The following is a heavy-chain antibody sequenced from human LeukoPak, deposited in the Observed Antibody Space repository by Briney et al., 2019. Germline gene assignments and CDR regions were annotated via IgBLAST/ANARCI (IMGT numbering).Heavy chain of an antibody. CDR3: TTARWAGGIDY. J-gene: IGHJ4*02. V-gene: IGHV3-15*01. Sequence: GGSLRLSCAASGFTFSNAWMSWVRQAPGKGLEWVGRIKSKTDGGTTDYAAPVKGRFTISRADSKNTLYLQMNSLKTEDTAVYYRTTARWAGGIDYWGQGTLVTVSS. D-gene: IGHD3-16*01. CDR2: IKSKTDGGTT. CDR1: GFTFSNAW.